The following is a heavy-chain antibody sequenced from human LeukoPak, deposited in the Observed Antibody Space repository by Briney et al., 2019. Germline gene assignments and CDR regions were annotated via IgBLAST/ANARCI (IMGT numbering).Heavy chain of an antibody. CDR1: GGTFSSYA. V-gene: IGHV1-69*13. CDR2: IIPIFGTA. Sequence: GASVKVSRKASGGTFSSYAISWVRQAPGQGLEWMGGIIPIFGTANYAQKFQGRVTITADESTSTAYMELSSLRSEDTAVFYCARGNYDSSDFEYFQHWGQGTLVTVSS. J-gene: IGHJ1*01. CDR3: ARGNYDSSDFEYFQH. D-gene: IGHD3-22*01.